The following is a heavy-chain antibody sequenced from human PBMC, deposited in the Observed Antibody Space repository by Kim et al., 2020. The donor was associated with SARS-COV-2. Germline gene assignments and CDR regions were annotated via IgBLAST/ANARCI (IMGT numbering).Heavy chain of an antibody. D-gene: IGHD3-10*01. CDR1: GFTVRNYG. J-gene: IGHJ4*02. CDR3: TKDSGWQADC. CDR2: FSNNGDKT. Sequence: GGSLRLSCAASGFTVRNYGMSWVRQAPGKGLEWVSGFSNNGDKTYYIDSVKGRFTISRDNSMNTLYLEMNSLRAEDTAVYYCTKDSGWQADCWGQGTLVTVSS. V-gene: IGHV3-23*01.